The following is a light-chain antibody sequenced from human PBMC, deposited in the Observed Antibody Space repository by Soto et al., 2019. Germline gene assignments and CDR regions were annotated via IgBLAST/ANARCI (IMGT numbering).Light chain of an antibody. CDR2: GTS. CDR1: QSVSSKY. Sequence: DIVLTQSPCTLSLSPGERATLSCRASQSVSSKYLAWYQQKPGQPPRVLIYGTSIRATGIPERFSGGGSVTDFTLTITRLEPGDFAVYYCQQYGSSLFTFGPGTKVDFK. J-gene: IGKJ3*01. CDR3: QQYGSSLFT. V-gene: IGKV3-20*01.